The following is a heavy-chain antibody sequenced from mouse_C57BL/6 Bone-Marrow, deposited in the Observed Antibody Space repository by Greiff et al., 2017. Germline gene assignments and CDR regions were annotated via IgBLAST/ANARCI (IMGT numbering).Heavy chain of an antibody. J-gene: IGHJ4*01. D-gene: IGHD4-1*02. CDR2: IGPGSGST. V-gene: IGHV1-77*01. CDR1: GYTFTDYY. Sequence: QVQLQQSGAELVKPGASVKISCKASGYTFTDYYINWVKQRPGQGLEWIGKIGPGSGSTYYNEKFKGKATLTADKSSSAAYMQRSGLTSEDSAVYFCARRRQLGRSDAMDDWGQGTSVTVSS. CDR3: ARRRQLGRSDAMDD.